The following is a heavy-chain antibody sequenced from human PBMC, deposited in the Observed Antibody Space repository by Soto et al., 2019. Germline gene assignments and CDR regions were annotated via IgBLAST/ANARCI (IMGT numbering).Heavy chain of an antibody. V-gene: IGHV1-2*04. CDR3: ARGVADSYYYYYGMDV. CDR1: GYTFTGYY. Sequence: GASVKVSCKASGYTFTGYYMHWVRQAPGQGLEWMGWINPNSGGTNYAQKFQGWVTMTRDTSISTAYMELSRLRSDDTAVYYCARGVADSYYYYYGMDVWGQGPTVTVYS. J-gene: IGHJ6*02. CDR2: INPNSGGT. D-gene: IGHD6-13*01.